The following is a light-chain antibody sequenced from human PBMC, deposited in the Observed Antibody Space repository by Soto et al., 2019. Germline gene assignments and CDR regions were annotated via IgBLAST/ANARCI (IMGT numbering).Light chain of an antibody. CDR2: DAS. CDR3: QQYNNWWT. Sequence: EIVMTQSPATLSVSPGESATLSCRASQSVSSNLAWYQQKPGQGPSLLIYDASTRATGIPARFSGSGSGTEFTLTISSLQPEDFAVYYCQQYNNWWTFGQGTKVDIK. J-gene: IGKJ1*01. CDR1: QSVSSN. V-gene: IGKV3-15*01.